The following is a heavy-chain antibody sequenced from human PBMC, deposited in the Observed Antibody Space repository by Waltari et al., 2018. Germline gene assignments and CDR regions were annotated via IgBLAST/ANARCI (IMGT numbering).Heavy chain of an antibody. J-gene: IGHJ4*02. V-gene: IGHV3-30*02. CDR1: GFTFSTFG. CDR3: AKDAFGNTYLDF. Sequence: QVNLVESGGGVVQPGGSLRLSCATSGFTFSTFGMHWVRQAPGKGLEWVALSWFDGSDKFYADSVRGRFTSSRDNSARTLYLDMDSLRLDDTAMYYCAKDAFGNTYLDFWGQGTLVTVSS. CDR2: SWFDGSDK. D-gene: IGHD2-2*02.